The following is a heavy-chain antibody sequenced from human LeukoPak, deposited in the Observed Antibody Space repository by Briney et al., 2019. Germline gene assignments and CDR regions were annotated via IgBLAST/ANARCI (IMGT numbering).Heavy chain of an antibody. CDR2: ISYDGSNR. D-gene: IGHD2-2*01. CDR3: ARDTVVVPSGYFDL. Sequence: PGRSLRLSCAASGFTFSSYGIHWVRQAPGKGLEWVAVISYDGSNRYYADSVKGRFTISRDNAKNSLYLQMNSLRAEDTAVYYCARDTVVVPSGYFDLWGRGTLVTVSS. CDR1: GFTFSSYG. J-gene: IGHJ2*01. V-gene: IGHV3-30-3*01.